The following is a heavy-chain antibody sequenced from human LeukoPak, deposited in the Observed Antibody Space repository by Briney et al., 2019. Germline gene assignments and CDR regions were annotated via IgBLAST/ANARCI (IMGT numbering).Heavy chain of an antibody. Sequence: PGGSLRLSCAASGFTVSSNYMTWVRQAPGKGLEWVSVIYKSAITYYARSVKGRFTVSRDNSKNTLYLQMNSLRVDDTAVYYCAKSLDYGGNRARLDFWGQGTLVTVSS. V-gene: IGHV3-53*01. J-gene: IGHJ4*02. CDR3: AKSLDYGGNRARLDF. CDR1: GFTVSSNY. CDR2: IYKSAIT. D-gene: IGHD4-23*01.